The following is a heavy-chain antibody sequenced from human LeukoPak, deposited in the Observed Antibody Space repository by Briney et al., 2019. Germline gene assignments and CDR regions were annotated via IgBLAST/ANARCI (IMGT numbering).Heavy chain of an antibody. J-gene: IGHJ6*03. D-gene: IGHD3-10*01. V-gene: IGHV1-46*01. CDR2: INPTGGST. Sequence: SSVKVSCKASGYTFTSYYMHWVRQAPGQGLEWMGIINPTGGSTSYAQKFQGRVTMTRDTSTSTVYMELSSLRSEDTAVYYCARDSNEVSGSSYYYYYYMDVWGKGTTVTVPS. CDR1: GYTFTSYY. CDR3: ARDSNEVSGSSYYYYYYMDV.